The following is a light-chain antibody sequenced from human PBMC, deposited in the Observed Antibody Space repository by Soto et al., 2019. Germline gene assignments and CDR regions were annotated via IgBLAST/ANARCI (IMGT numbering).Light chain of an antibody. CDR1: QSVTSNY. Sequence: EIVLTQSPGTLSLSPGNRSTLSCRASQSVTSNYLAWYQQKPGQPPRLLIYDASTRATATPERFSGSGSGTDFTLTISRLEPEDFAVYYCHQYDSIVQTFGQGTKVDIK. J-gene: IGKJ1*01. CDR3: HQYDSIVQT. V-gene: IGKV3-20*01. CDR2: DAS.